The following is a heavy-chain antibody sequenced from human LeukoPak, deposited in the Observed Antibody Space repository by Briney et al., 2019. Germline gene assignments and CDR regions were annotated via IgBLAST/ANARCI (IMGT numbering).Heavy chain of an antibody. D-gene: IGHD6-13*01. V-gene: IGHV3-43D*04. J-gene: IGHJ6*04. CDR1: GFTFYDYA. Sequence: GGSLRLSCAASGFTFYDYAMHWVRQAPGKGLEGVSLISWDGGSTYYADSVKGRFTISRDNSKNSLYLQMNSLRAEDTGLYYCAKDMARYSSSLYMDVWGKGTTVTVSS. CDR3: AKDMARYSSSLYMDV. CDR2: ISWDGGST.